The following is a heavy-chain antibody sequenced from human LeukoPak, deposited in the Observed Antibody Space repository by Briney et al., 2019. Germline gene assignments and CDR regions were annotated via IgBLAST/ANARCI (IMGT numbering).Heavy chain of an antibody. CDR1: SGSISSSTNY. Sequence: SETLSLTCTVSSGSISSSTNYWGWIRQSPGKGLEWIGSIYYSGSTYYNPSLKSRVIISVDTSKNQFSLKLSSVTAADTALFYCARLGADYFGSQNWAIFPDYWGRGTLVAVSS. J-gene: IGHJ4*02. D-gene: IGHD3-10*01. CDR3: ARLGADYFGSQNWAIFPDY. CDR2: IYYSGST. V-gene: IGHV4-39*07.